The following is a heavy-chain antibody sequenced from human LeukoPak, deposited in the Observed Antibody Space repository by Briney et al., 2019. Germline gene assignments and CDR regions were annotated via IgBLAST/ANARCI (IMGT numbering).Heavy chain of an antibody. CDR2: IISSSSTI. CDR3: ARLGVVNYYYYYYMDV. V-gene: IGHV3-48*01. J-gene: IGHJ6*03. Sequence: PGGSLRLSYAASGFTFSSYSMDWVRQAPGKGLEWVSYIISSSSTIYYADSVKGRFTISRDNAKNSLYLQMNSLRAEDTAVYYCARLGVVNYYYYYYMDVWGKGTTVTVSS. CDR1: GFTFSSYS. D-gene: IGHD3-3*01.